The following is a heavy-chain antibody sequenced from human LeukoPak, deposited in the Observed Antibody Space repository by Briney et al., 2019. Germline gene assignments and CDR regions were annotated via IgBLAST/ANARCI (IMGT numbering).Heavy chain of an antibody. CDR1: GFTVSSNY. V-gene: IGHV3-53*01. CDR3: ARDRYGSGSFYPVHAFDI. D-gene: IGHD3-10*01. J-gene: IGHJ3*02. Sequence: GGSLRLSCAASGFTVSSNYMSWVRQAPGKGLEWVSVIYSGGTTYYADSVKGRFTISRDNSKNTLYLQMNSLRAEDTAVYYCARDRYGSGSFYPVHAFDIWGQGTMVTVSS. CDR2: IYSGGTT.